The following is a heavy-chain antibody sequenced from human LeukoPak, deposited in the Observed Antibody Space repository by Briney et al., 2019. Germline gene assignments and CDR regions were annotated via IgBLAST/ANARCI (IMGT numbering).Heavy chain of an antibody. D-gene: IGHD6-13*01. Sequence: PSETLSLTCAVYGGSFSGYYWSWIRQPPGKGLEWIGEINHSGSTNYNPSLKSRVTISVDTSKNQFSLKLSSVTAADTAVYYCASTAAGTNYWGQGALVTVSS. CDR3: ASTAAGTNY. CDR1: GGSFSGYY. V-gene: IGHV4-34*01. J-gene: IGHJ4*02. CDR2: INHSGST.